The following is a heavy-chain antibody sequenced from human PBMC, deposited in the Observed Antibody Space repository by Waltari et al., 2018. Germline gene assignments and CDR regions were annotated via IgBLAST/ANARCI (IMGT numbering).Heavy chain of an antibody. J-gene: IGHJ4*02. CDR1: GGTFSSYD. D-gene: IGHD3-10*01. CDR2: IIPIFGTA. Sequence: CKASGGTFSSYDISWVRQAPGQGLEWMGGIIPIFGTANYAQKFQGRVTITTDESTSTAYMELSSLRSEDTAVYYCATEYYYGSGSYYKFDYWGQGTLVTVSS. V-gene: IGHV1-69*05. CDR3: ATEYYYGSGSYYKFDY.